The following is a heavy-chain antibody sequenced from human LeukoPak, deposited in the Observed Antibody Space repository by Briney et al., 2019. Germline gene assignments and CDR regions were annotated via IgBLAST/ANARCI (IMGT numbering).Heavy chain of an antibody. CDR2: ISAYNGNT. J-gene: IGHJ4*02. V-gene: IGHV1-18*01. CDR1: SFTFTRYG. CDR3: ARGATVPSPFDY. D-gene: IGHD4-17*01. Sequence: ASVKVCCKASSFTFTRYGITWVRQAPGQGPEWMGWISAYNGNTKYAQKLQGRVTMTTDTSTSTAYMELRSLRSDDTAIYYCARGATVPSPFDYWGQGTLVTVSS.